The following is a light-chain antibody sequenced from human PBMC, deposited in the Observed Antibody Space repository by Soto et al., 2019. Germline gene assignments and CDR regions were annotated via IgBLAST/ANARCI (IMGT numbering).Light chain of an antibody. Sequence: DIQMTQSPSTLSASVGDRVTITCRASQSISNWLAWYQQKPGKAPTLLIYDVSRLESGVPSRFSGSGSGTEFTLTINSLQPDDFATYYCQQYNKWPPETFGQGTKVDIX. CDR2: DVS. CDR3: QQYNKWPPET. J-gene: IGKJ1*01. CDR1: QSISNW. V-gene: IGKV1-5*01.